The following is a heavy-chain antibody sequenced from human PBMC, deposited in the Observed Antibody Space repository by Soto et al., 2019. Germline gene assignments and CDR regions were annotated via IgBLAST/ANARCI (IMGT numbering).Heavy chain of an antibody. Sequence: EVQLVESGGGLVKPGGSLRLSCAASGFTFSSYSMNWVRQAPGKGLEWVSSISSSSSYIYYADSVKGRFTLSRDNAKNSLYLQMNSLRAEDTAVYYCASGGGSKGWFDPWGQGTLVTVSS. D-gene: IGHD2-15*01. V-gene: IGHV3-21*01. CDR2: ISSSSSYI. CDR3: ASGGGSKGWFDP. J-gene: IGHJ5*02. CDR1: GFTFSSYS.